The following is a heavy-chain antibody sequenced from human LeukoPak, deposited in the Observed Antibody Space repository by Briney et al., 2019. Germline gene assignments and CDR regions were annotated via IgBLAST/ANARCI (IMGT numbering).Heavy chain of an antibody. Sequence: PGGSLRLSCAASGFTFSSYSMNWVRQALGKGLEWVSYISSSSSTIYYADSVKGRFTISRDNAKNSLYLQMNSLRDEDTAVYYCARDRSVVGDYVSEAFDIWGQGTMVTVSS. V-gene: IGHV3-48*02. D-gene: IGHD4-17*01. CDR3: ARDRSVVGDYVSEAFDI. CDR2: ISSSSSTI. J-gene: IGHJ3*02. CDR1: GFTFSSYS.